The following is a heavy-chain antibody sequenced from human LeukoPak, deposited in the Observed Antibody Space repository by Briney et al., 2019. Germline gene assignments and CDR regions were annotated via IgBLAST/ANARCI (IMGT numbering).Heavy chain of an antibody. J-gene: IGHJ5*01. V-gene: IGHV3-9*01. D-gene: IGHD5-24*01. Sequence: GGSLRLSCAASGFIFNEYAMHWVRQAPGKGLEWVSSVNWSPGSEAYADSVKGRFTISRDNAKNSLYLQMNNLRIEDTALYYCVKDSAGDASDWLDSWGQGTLVTVSS. CDR1: GFIFNEYA. CDR3: VKDSAGDASDWLDS. CDR2: VNWSPGSE.